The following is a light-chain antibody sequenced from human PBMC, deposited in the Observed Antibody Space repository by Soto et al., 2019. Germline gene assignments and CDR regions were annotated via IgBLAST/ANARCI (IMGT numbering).Light chain of an antibody. V-gene: IGKV1-13*02. CDR3: QQFNSYPMYT. J-gene: IGKJ2*01. CDR1: QGISSA. CDR2: DAS. Sequence: AIQLTQSPSSLSASVGDRVTITCRASQGISSALAWYQQKPGKAPKLLIYDASSLESGVPSRFSGSGSGTDFTLTISSLQPEDFATYYCQQFNSYPMYTFGQGTMLEIK.